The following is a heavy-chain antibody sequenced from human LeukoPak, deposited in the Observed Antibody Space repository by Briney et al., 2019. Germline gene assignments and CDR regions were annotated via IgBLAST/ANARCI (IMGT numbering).Heavy chain of an antibody. J-gene: IGHJ3*02. CDR3: ARSHAFDI. CDR1: GYTFTHYG. V-gene: IGHV1-18*01. CDR2: ISGYNGDT. Sequence: ASVKVSCKASGYTFTHYGISWVRQAPGQGLEWIGWISGYNGDTDYAQKLQGRVTMTTDTSTSTAYMELRSLRSGDTAMYYCARSHAFDIWGQGTMVTVSS.